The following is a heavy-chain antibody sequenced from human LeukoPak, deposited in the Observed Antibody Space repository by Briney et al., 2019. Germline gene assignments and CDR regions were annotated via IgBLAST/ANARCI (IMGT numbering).Heavy chain of an antibody. CDR3: ARDYYYDSSGYYYNPFDY. Sequence: SVKVSCKXSGGTFSSYAISWVRQSPGQGLEWMGRIIPIFGTANYAQKFQGRVTITTDESTSTAYMELSSLRSEDTAVYYCARDYYYDSSGYYYNPFDYWGQGTLVTVSS. V-gene: IGHV1-69*05. CDR1: GGTFSSYA. D-gene: IGHD3-22*01. J-gene: IGHJ4*02. CDR2: IIPIFGTA.